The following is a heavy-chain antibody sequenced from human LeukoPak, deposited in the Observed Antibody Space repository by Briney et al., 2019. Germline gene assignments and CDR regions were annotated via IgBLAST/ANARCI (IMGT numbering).Heavy chain of an antibody. CDR1: GYTFTSYG. D-gene: IGHD6-13*01. J-gene: IGHJ4*02. V-gene: IGHV1-18*01. Sequence: GASVNVSCKASGYTFTSYGISWVRQAPGQGLEWMGWISAYNGNTNYAQKLQGRVTMTTDTSTSTAYMELRSLRSDGTAVYYCARTLGAAAFARAFDYWGQGTLVTVSS. CDR3: ARTLGAAAFARAFDY. CDR2: ISAYNGNT.